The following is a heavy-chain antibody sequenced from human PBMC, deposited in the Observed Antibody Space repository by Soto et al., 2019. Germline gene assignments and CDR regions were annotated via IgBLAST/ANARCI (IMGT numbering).Heavy chain of an antibody. V-gene: IGHV6-1*01. CDR3: AKGDNLGPKTGYAFDP. J-gene: IGHJ5*02. CDR1: GDSVSSNTAS. CDR2: TYFRSKWYN. D-gene: IGHD5-12*01. Sequence: SQTLSLPCAISGDSVSSNTASWNWIRQSPSRGLEWLGRTYFRSKWYNAYAVSVKSRIIINPDTSNNQFSLQLNSVTPEDTAVYFCAKGDNLGPKTGYAFDPWGQGIMVTVSS.